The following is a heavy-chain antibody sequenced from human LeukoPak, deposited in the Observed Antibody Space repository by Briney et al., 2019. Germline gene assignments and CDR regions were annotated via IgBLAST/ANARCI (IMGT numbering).Heavy chain of an antibody. CDR1: GFTFSSYW. CDR3: ARGGYYRFEY. V-gene: IGHV3-74*01. CDR2: INSDGSST. J-gene: IGHJ4*02. D-gene: IGHD2/OR15-2a*01. Sequence: PGGSLRLSCAASGFTFSSYWMHWVRQAPGKGLVWVSRINSDGSSTSYADSVKGRFTISRDNAKSSMYLQMNSLRAEDTGVYYCARGGYYRFEYWGQGTLVTVSS.